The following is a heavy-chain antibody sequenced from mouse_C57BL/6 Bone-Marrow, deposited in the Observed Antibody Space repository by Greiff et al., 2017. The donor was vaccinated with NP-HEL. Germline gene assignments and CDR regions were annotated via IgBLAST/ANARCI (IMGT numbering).Heavy chain of an antibody. V-gene: IGHV5-4*01. Sequence: EVMLVESGGGLVKPGGSLKLSCAASGFTFSSYAMSWVRQTPEKRLEWVATISDGGSYTYYPDNVKGRFTISRDNAKNNLYLQMSHLKSEDTAMYYCARDQLGLYYFDDWGQGTTLTVSS. CDR1: GFTFSSYA. J-gene: IGHJ2*01. D-gene: IGHD4-1*02. CDR3: ARDQLGLYYFDD. CDR2: ISDGGSYT.